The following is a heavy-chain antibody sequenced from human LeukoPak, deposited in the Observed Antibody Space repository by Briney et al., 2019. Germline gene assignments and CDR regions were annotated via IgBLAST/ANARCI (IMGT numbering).Heavy chain of an antibody. D-gene: IGHD3-10*01. CDR2: INPSGGST. CDR3: ARGRGDRITVVRGVSSFDY. J-gene: IGHJ4*02. Sequence: GASVKVSCKASGYTFTSYYMHWVRQAPGQGLEWMGIINPSGGSTSYAQKFQGRVTMTRDTSTSTVYMELSSLRSEDTAVYYCARGRGDRITVVRGVSSFDYWGQGTLVTVSS. V-gene: IGHV1-46*01. CDR1: GYTFTSYY.